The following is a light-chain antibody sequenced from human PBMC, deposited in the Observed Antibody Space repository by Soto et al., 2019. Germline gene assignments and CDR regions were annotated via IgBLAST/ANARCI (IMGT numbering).Light chain of an antibody. V-gene: IGLV2-11*01. CDR3: CSYAGSYTFPVV. CDR2: DVS. CDR1: SSDVGGYNY. J-gene: IGLJ2*01. Sequence: QSALTQPRSVSGSPGQSVTISCTGTSSDVGGYNYVSWYQQHPGKAPKLMIYDVSKRPSGVPDRFSGSKSGNTASLTISGLQAEDEADYYCCSYAGSYTFPVVFCGGTKLTVL.